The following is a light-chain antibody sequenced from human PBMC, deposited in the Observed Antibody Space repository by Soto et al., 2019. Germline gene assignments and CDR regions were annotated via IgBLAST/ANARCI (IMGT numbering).Light chain of an antibody. J-gene: IGKJ1*01. V-gene: IGKV1-5*03. CDR1: QSVTNW. Sequence: DIQMPPSPSTLSASVGDRVTITCRASQSVTNWLAWYQQKPGKAPKLLIYKASTLKSGVPSRFSGSGSGTEFTLTISSLQPDDFATYYCQHYNSYSEAFGQRSKV. CDR3: QHYNSYSEA. CDR2: KAS.